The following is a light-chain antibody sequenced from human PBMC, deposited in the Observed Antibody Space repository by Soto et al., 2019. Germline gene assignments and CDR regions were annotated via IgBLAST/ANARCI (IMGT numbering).Light chain of an antibody. CDR3: GGWDDSLSGPV. J-gene: IGLJ2*01. CDR2: DNT. V-gene: IGLV1-40*01. Sequence: QSALTQPPSVSGAPGQRVTISCTGSSSNIGAGFDVHWYQKLPGTAPKLLIFDNTNRPSGVPDRFSASKSGTSASLAISGLRSEDEADYYCGGWDDSLSGPVFGGGTKLTVL. CDR1: SSNIGAGFD.